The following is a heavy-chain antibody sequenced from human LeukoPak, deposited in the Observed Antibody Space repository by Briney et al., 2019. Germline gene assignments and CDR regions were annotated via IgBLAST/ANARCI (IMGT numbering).Heavy chain of an antibody. CDR2: ISSSNTI. V-gene: IGHV3-48*04. J-gene: IGHJ4*02. CDR1: GFTFSTYI. D-gene: IGHD4-17*01. Sequence: GGSLRLSCAASGFTFSTYIMNWVRPAPGKGPEWVSYISSSNTIYYADSVKGRFTISRDNAKNTLNLQMNSLRAEDTAVYYCARNADYGDSNSFDYWGQGTLVTVSS. CDR3: ARNADYGDSNSFDY.